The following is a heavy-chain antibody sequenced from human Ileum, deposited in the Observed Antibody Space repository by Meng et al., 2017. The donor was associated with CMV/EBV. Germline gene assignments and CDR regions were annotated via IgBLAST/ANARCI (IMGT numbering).Heavy chain of an antibody. Sequence: QVLLQQSGPGLVNTSPPLLLNRAFSGDSVIMTTVTWNWIRHSPSRGLEWLGRTYNRSKWFNDYALSVRGRITINPDISKNQLSLQLNSVTPEDTAVYYCVRLTGNSWLDYWGRRTLVTVSS. V-gene: IGHV6-1*01. CDR2: TYNRSKWFN. D-gene: IGHD6-13*01. J-gene: IGHJ4*02. CDR3: VRLTGNSWLDY. CDR1: GDSVIMTTVT.